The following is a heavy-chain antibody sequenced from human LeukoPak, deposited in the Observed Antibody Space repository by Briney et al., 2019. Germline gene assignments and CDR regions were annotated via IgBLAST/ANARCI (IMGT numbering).Heavy chain of an antibody. D-gene: IGHD3-10*01. V-gene: IGHV3-48*03. CDR1: GFTFSSYE. CDR3: ARDRVLWFGELFSYYYYGMDV. CDR2: ISSSGSTI. Sequence: GGSLRLSCAASGFTFSSYEMNWVRQAPGKGLEWVSYISSSGSTIYYADSVKGRSTISRDNAENSLYLQMNSLRAEDTAVYYCARDRVLWFGELFSYYYYGMDVWGQGTTVTVSS. J-gene: IGHJ6*02.